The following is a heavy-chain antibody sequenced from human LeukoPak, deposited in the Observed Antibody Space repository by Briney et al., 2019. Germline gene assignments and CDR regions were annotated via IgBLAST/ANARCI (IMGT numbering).Heavy chain of an antibody. CDR3: AKLPTIYGVADSFDM. J-gene: IGHJ3*02. CDR2: ISDSGAKT. Sequence: PGGSLRLSCEASGFTFRSYEMSWVRQAPGKGLEWVSIISDSGAKTDYADSVKGRFTISRDNSKNTLFLQLNRLRAEDTATYYCAKLPTIYGVADSFDMWGQGTAVIVSS. V-gene: IGHV3-23*01. CDR1: GFTFRSYE. D-gene: IGHD3-3*01.